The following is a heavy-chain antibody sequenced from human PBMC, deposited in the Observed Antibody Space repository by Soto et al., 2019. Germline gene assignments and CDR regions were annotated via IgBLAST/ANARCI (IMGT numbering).Heavy chain of an antibody. V-gene: IGHV1-69*02. D-gene: IGHD2-2*02. CDR2: IIPILGIA. J-gene: IGHJ6*03. CDR3: ARGGPGSCSSTSCYIDYYYYMDV. Sequence: QVPLVQSGAEVKKPGSSVKVSCKASGGTFSSYTISWVRQAPGQGLEWMGRIIPILGIANYAQKFQGRVTITADKSTSTAYMELSSLRSEDTAVYYCARGGPGSCSSTSCYIDYYYYMDVWGKGTTVTVSS. CDR1: GGTFSSYT.